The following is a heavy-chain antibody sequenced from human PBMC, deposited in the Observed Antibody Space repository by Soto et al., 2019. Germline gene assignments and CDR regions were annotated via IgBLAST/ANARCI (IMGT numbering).Heavy chain of an antibody. Sequence: GGSLRLSCAASGFTFSSYAMSWVRQAPGKGLEWVAVIWYDGSNKYYADSVKGRFTISRDNSKNTLYLQMNSLRAEDTAVYYCARVEQWLVFDYYYYGMDVWGQGTTVTVSS. J-gene: IGHJ6*02. CDR1: GFTFSSYA. V-gene: IGHV3-33*08. CDR2: IWYDGSNK. D-gene: IGHD6-19*01. CDR3: ARVEQWLVFDYYYYGMDV.